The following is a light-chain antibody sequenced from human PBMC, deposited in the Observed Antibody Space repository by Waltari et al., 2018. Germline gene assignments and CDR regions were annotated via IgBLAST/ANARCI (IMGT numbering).Light chain of an antibody. CDR3: QQYANLPLT. CDR2: DAS. Sequence: IPMTQSPSSLSASVGDRVTITCQASQDIRKNLNWFQQKPGKAPQVLIFDASKSQAAVPSRFSGSGSGTDFAFTISSLQPEDIGTDFCQQYANLPLTVGGGTRVEIK. V-gene: IGKV1-33*01. CDR1: QDIRKN. J-gene: IGKJ4*01.